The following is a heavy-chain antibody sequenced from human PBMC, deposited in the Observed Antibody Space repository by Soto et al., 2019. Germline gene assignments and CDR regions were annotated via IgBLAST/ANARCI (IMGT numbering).Heavy chain of an antibody. D-gene: IGHD4-17*01. CDR2: TIPIFGLA. V-gene: IGHV1-69*12. CDR1: GGTFSSYS. Sequence: QVQLVQSGAEVKKPGSSVKVSCKASGGTFSSYSITWVRQAPGQGLEWMGGTIPIFGLANYAQKFQGRVTIIADESTSTAYMELNSLRSEDAAVYYCATTARGHYGDLYYFDFWGQGTLVTVSS. CDR3: ATTARGHYGDLYYFDF. J-gene: IGHJ4*02.